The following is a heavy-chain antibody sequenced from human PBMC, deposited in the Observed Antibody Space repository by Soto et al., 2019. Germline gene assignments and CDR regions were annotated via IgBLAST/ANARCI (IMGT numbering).Heavy chain of an antibody. CDR2: ISSSSSTI. CDR3: ARDSGKTPDY. CDR1: GFTFNDYY. Sequence: GGSLRLSCAASGFTFNDYYMTWIRQAPGKGLEWVSYISSSSSTIYYADSVRGRFTVSRDNAKNSLFLQMNSLRVEDTAVYYCARDSGKTPDYWGQGTLVTVSS. J-gene: IGHJ4*02. V-gene: IGHV3-11*01.